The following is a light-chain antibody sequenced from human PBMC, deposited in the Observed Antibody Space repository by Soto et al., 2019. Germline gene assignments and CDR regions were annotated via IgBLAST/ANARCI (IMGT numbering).Light chain of an antibody. CDR1: SSNIGNNY. CDR2: DNN. CDR3: GTWDSSPSGVV. J-gene: IGLJ2*01. Sequence: VLTQPPSVSAAPGQKVTISCSGSSSNIGNNYVSWYQQLPGTAPKLLIYDNNKRPSGIPDRFSGSKSGTSATLGITGLQTGDEADYYCGTWDSSPSGVVFGGGTK. V-gene: IGLV1-51*01.